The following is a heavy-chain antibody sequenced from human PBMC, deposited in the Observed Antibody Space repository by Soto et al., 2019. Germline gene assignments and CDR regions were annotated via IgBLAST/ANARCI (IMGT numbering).Heavy chain of an antibody. D-gene: IGHD2-2*01. V-gene: IGHV4-31*03. CDR2: INYRGTT. Sequence: QVQLQESGPGLVRPSQTLSLPCTVSGGSITNGDYYWNWIQHHPGKALKWIGYINYRGTTFSNPSLKSRVFISVETSKNQFSLNLSSVTAADTAVYFCARDAPGEAPYWGQGTLVTVSS. CDR3: ARDAPGEAPY. CDR1: GGSITNGDYY. J-gene: IGHJ4*02.